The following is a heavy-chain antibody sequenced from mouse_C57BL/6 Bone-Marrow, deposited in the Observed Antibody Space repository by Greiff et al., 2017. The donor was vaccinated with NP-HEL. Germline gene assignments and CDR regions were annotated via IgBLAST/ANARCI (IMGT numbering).Heavy chain of an antibody. CDR3: ARQVYYVDY. D-gene: IGHD2-14*01. CDR1: GYTFTDYY. CDR2: INPNNGGT. J-gene: IGHJ2*01. Sequence: EVQLQQSGPELVKPGASVKISCKASGYTFTDYYMNWVKQSHGKSLEWIGDINPNNGGTSYNQKFKGKATLTVDKSSSTAYMELRSLTSEDSAVYYCARQVYYVDYWGQGTTLTVSS. V-gene: IGHV1-26*01.